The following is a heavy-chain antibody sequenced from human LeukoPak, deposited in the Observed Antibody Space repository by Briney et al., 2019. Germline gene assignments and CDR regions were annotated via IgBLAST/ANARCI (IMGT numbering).Heavy chain of an antibody. CDR3: ARTSYDFWSGYGVFFDY. J-gene: IGHJ4*02. V-gene: IGHV1-8*03. Sequence: GASVKVSCKASGYTFTSYDINWVRQATGQGLEWMGWMNPNSGNTGYAQKFQGRVTITRNTSIGTAYMELSSLRSEDTAVYYCARTSYDFWSGYGVFFDYWGQGTLVTVSS. CDR1: GYTFTSYD. D-gene: IGHD3-3*01. CDR2: MNPNSGNT.